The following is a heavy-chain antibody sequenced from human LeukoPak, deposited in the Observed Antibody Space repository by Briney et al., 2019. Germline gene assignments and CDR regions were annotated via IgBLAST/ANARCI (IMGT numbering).Heavy chain of an antibody. Sequence: KASETLSLTCAVYGGSFSGYYWSWIRQPPGKGLEWIGEINHSGSTNYNPSLKSRVTISVDTSKTQFSLKLSSVTAADTAVYYCARGSYDYVWGSYRSYYFDYWGQGTLVTVSS. D-gene: IGHD3-16*02. CDR3: ARGSYDYVWGSYRSYYFDY. J-gene: IGHJ4*02. CDR2: INHSGST. CDR1: GGSFSGYY. V-gene: IGHV4-34*01.